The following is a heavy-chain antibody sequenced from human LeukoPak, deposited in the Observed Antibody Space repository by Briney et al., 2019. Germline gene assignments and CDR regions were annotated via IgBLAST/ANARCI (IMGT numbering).Heavy chain of an antibody. CDR1: GYTFTSYG. CDR3: ARVTMVRGVSSSGFDY. CDR2: ISAYNGNT. Sequence: ASVKVSCKASGYTFTSYGISWVRQAPGQGLEWMGWISAYNGNTNYAQKLQGRVTMTTDTSTSTAYMELRSLRSDDTAVYYCARVTMVRGVSSSGFDYWGQGTLVTVSS. V-gene: IGHV1-18*01. D-gene: IGHD3-10*01. J-gene: IGHJ4*02.